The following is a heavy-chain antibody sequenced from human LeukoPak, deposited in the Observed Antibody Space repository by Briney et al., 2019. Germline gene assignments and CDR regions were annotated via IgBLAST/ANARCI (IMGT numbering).Heavy chain of an antibody. CDR1: GYTFTSYG. J-gene: IGHJ6*02. D-gene: IGHD6-6*01. Sequence: GASVRVSCKTSGYTFTSYGITWVRQAPGQGLEWMAYISPNNGKTNYARNLQGRATMTTDASTSTAYLELRSLISDDTAVYYCATKGSSSDYYGIDVWGQGTSVTVSS. V-gene: IGHV1-18*01. CDR2: ISPNNGKT. CDR3: ATKGSSSDYYGIDV.